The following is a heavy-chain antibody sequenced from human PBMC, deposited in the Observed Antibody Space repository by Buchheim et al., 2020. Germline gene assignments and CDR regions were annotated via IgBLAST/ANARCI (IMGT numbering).Heavy chain of an antibody. Sequence: EVQLVESGGGLVQPGGSLRLSCAASAFSFSNNWMHWVRQAPGKGLVWVSRINTDGSNTNYADSVEGRFTISRDNAKKTLFLQMNSLRAEDTAVYYCARGPRDYFGMDVWGQGTT. V-gene: IGHV3-74*01. J-gene: IGHJ6*02. CDR3: ARGPRDYFGMDV. CDR1: AFSFSNNW. CDR2: INTDGSNT.